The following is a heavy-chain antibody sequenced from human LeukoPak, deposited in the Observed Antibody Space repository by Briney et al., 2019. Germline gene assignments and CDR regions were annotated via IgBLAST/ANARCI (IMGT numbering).Heavy chain of an antibody. CDR1: GFIVSSNY. Sequence: QTGGSLRLSCAASGFIVSSNYMSWVRQAPGKGLEWVSVIFSSGSTYYADSVKGRFTISRDNSKNTLYLQMNSLRAEDTAVYFCAREGYTNGWYRNWGQGTLVTVSS. CDR2: IFSSGST. V-gene: IGHV3-53*01. CDR3: AREGYTNGWYRN. J-gene: IGHJ4*02. D-gene: IGHD6-19*01.